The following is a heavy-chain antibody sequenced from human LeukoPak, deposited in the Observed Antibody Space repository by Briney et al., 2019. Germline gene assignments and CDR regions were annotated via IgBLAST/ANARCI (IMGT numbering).Heavy chain of an antibody. Sequence: SETLSLTCTVSGGSISSYYWSWTRQPPGKGLEWIGYIYYSGSTNYNPSLKSRVTISVDTSKNQFSLKLSSVTAADTAVYYCARGGSRYSSSLGPWGQGTLVTVSS. D-gene: IGHD6-13*01. J-gene: IGHJ5*02. CDR2: IYYSGST. V-gene: IGHV4-59*01. CDR1: GGSISSYY. CDR3: ARGGSRYSSSLGP.